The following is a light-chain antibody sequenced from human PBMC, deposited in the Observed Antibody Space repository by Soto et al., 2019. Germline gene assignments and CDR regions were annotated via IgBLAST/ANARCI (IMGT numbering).Light chain of an antibody. CDR2: DVS. CDR3: GSYTTSSNDV. Sequence: QSVLTQPASVSGSPGQSIPISCTGTSSDIDAYNNVSWYQQHPGKAPKLMIYDVSNRPSGISNRFSGSKSGNTASLTISGLQAEDEADYYCGSYTTSSNDVFATGTKVTVL. V-gene: IGLV2-14*01. J-gene: IGLJ1*01. CDR1: SSDIDAYNN.